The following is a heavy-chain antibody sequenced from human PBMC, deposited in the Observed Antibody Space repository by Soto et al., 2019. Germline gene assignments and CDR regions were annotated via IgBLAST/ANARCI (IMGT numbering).Heavy chain of an antibody. V-gene: IGHV3-30*18. CDR2: ISYDGSNK. CDR1: GFTFSSYG. J-gene: IGHJ6*02. Sequence: HPGGSLRLSCAASGFTFSSYGMHWVRQAPGKGLEWVAVISYDGSNKYYADSVKGRFTISRDNSKNTLYLQMNSLRAEDTAVYYCAKGPEINYDFWSGYYYDGSGYYYGMDVWGQGTTVTVSS. CDR3: AKGPEINYDFWSGYYYDGSGYYYGMDV. D-gene: IGHD3-3*01.